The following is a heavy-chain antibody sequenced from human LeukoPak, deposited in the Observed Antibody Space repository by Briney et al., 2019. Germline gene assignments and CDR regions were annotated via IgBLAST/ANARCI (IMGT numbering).Heavy chain of an antibody. CDR2: ISSSSSYI. CDR3: AREFFDVPAPFDY. CDR1: GFTFSSYS. D-gene: IGHD2-2*01. Sequence: GGPLRLSCAASGFTFSSYSMNWVRQAPGKGLEWVSSISSSSSYIYYADSVKGRFTISRDNAKNSLYLQMNSLRAEDTAVYYCAREFFDVPAPFDYWGQGTLVTVSS. J-gene: IGHJ4*02. V-gene: IGHV3-21*01.